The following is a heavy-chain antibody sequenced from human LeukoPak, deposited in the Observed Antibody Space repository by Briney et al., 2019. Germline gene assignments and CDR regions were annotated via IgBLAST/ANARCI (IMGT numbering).Heavy chain of an antibody. D-gene: IGHD4-17*01. CDR3: AKGRGTAVTSAANY. J-gene: IGHJ4*02. V-gene: IGHV3-23*01. CDR2: ISGSGDNT. Sequence: PGGSLRLSCAASGFTFRSYDMHWVRQTPGKGLEWGSSISGSGDNTYYADSVKDRFSISRDNSKTTVSLQMNSLRAEDTAVDYCAKGRGTAVTSAANYWGQGTLVTVSS. CDR1: GFTFRSYD.